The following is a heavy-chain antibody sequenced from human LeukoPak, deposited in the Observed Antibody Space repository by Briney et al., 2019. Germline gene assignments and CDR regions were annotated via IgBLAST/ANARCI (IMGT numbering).Heavy chain of an antibody. J-gene: IGHJ4*02. CDR2: IWYDGSNK. CDR3: SKWGDYDVLTGYYDSDF. D-gene: IGHD3-9*01. CDR1: GFTFSSYG. Sequence: GRSLRLSCAASGFTFSSYGMHWVRQAPGKGLEWVAVIWYDGSNKYYADSVKGRFTISRDNSKNTLFLQMNSLRVEDTALYYCSKWGDYDVLTGYYDSDFWGQGTLVTVSS. V-gene: IGHV3-33*06.